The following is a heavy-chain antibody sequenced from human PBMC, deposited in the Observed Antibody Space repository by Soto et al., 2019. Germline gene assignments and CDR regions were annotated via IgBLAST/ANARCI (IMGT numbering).Heavy chain of an antibody. CDR2: ISGSGGST. D-gene: IGHD3-22*01. V-gene: IGHV3-23*01. CDR3: AKATNPYYYDTRGGFDY. CDR1: GFTFSSYA. J-gene: IGHJ4*02. Sequence: PGGSLRLSCAASGFTFSSYAMSWVRQAPGKGLEWVSAISGSGGSTYYADSVKGRFTISRDNSKNTLYLQMNSLRAEDTAVYYCAKATNPYYYDTRGGFDYWGQGTLVTVSS.